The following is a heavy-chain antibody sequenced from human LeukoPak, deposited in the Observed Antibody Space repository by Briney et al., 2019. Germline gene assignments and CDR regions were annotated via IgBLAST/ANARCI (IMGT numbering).Heavy chain of an antibody. CDR1: GGSISSGSYY. D-gene: IGHD6-13*01. CDR2: IYTSGST. V-gene: IGHV4-61*02. Sequence: PSETLSLTCSVSGGSISSGSYYWSWIRQPAGKGLEWIGRIYTSGSTNYHPSLKSRATISVDTSKNQFSLKLSSVTAADTAVYYCARVSFSSSWYFDYWGQGTLVTVSS. CDR3: ARVSFSSSWYFDY. J-gene: IGHJ4*02.